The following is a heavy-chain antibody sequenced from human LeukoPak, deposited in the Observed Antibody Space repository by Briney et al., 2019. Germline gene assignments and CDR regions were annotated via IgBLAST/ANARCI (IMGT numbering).Heavy chain of an antibody. D-gene: IGHD3-10*01. CDR2: ISSSSSTI. CDR3: ARALWFGETFPAY. V-gene: IGHV3-48*01. CDR1: GLTISSYS. Sequence: GGSLRLSCAASGLTISSYSMNWVRQAPGKGLQWISYISSSSSTIYYADSVKGRFTISRDNAKNSLYLQMNSLRAEDTAVYYCARALWFGETFPAYWGQGTLVTVSS. J-gene: IGHJ4*02.